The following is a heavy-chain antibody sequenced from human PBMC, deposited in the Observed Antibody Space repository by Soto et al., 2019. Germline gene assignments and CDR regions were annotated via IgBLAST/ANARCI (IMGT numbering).Heavy chain of an antibody. Sequence: ASVKVSCKASGYTFTSYGISWVRQAPGQGLEWMGWISAYNGNTNYAQKLQGRVTMTTDTSTSTAYMELRSLRSDDTAVYYCARALYSSSWYGIDYWGQGTLVTVST. CDR1: GYTFTSYG. D-gene: IGHD6-13*01. CDR2: ISAYNGNT. CDR3: ARALYSSSWYGIDY. J-gene: IGHJ4*02. V-gene: IGHV1-18*01.